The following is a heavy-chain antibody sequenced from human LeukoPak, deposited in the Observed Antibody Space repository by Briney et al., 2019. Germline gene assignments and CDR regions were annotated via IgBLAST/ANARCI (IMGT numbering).Heavy chain of an antibody. V-gene: IGHV3-30-3*01. J-gene: IGHJ4*02. Sequence: QSGGSLRLSCAASGFTFSSYAMHWVRQAPGKGLEWVAVISYDGSSKYYADSVKGRFTISRDNSKNTLYLQMNSLRAEDTAVYYCARDVGAPKHWLLDYWGQGTLVTVSS. D-gene: IGHD6-19*01. CDR2: ISYDGSSK. CDR3: ARDVGAPKHWLLDY. CDR1: GFTFSSYA.